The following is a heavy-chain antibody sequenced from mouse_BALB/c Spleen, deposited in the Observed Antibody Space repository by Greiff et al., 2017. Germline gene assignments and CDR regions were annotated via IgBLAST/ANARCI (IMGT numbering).Heavy chain of an antibody. CDR2: SRNKANDYTT. V-gene: IGHV7-1*02. CDR3: ARDAGGNYFDY. J-gene: IGHJ2*01. D-gene: IGHD2-14*01. Sequence: KLVESGGGLVQPGGSLRLSCATSGFTFSDFYMEWVRQPPGKRLEWIAASRNKANDYTTEYSASVKGRFIVSRDTSQSILYLQMNALRAEDTAIYYCARDAGGNYFDYWGQGTTLTVSS. CDR1: GFTFSDFY.